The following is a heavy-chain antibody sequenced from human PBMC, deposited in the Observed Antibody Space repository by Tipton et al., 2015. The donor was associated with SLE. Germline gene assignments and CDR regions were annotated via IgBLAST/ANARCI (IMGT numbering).Heavy chain of an antibody. CDR1: GGSITSGSDS. D-gene: IGHD3-3*01. CDR3: ARGTTLRFGHKV. CDR2: IYTSGST. V-gene: IGHV4-61*09. Sequence: TLSLTCTVSGGSITSGSDSWSWIRQPAGEGLEWIGDIYTSGSTYYNPSLKSQVSISVDTSRNQFSLKLSSVTAADTAVYFCARGTTLRFGHKVWGKGTTVPVSS. J-gene: IGHJ6*04.